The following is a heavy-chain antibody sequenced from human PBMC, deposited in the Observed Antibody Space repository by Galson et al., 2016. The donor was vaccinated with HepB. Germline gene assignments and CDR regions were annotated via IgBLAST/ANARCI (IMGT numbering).Heavy chain of an antibody. D-gene: IGHD6-19*01. CDR3: AKVGAAVAGIPFHH. CDR1: GYTFTNYA. J-gene: IGHJ1*01. V-gene: IGHV1-3*04. Sequence: SVKVSCKASGYTFTNYAMHWVRQAPGQRLECLGWINTANGHTKYSQNFQGRVTITRDTSASTGYMELSSLRSEDTAVYYCAKVGAAVAGIPFHHWGQGTLVTVSS. CDR2: INTANGHT.